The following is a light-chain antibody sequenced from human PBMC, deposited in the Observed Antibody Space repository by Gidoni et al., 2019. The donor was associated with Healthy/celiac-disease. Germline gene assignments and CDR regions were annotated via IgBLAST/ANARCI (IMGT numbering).Light chain of an antibody. Sequence: SYELTHPPSVSVSPGQTASITCSGDNLGDKYACWYQQKPGQSPVLVIYQDSKRPSGIPERFSGSNSGNTATLTISGTQAMDEADYYCQEWDSSTVVFGGGTKLTVL. CDR2: QDS. J-gene: IGLJ2*01. CDR1: NLGDKY. CDR3: QEWDSSTVV. V-gene: IGLV3-1*01.